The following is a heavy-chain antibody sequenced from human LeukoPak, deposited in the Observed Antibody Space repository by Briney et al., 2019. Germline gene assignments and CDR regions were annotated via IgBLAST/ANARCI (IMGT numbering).Heavy chain of an antibody. D-gene: IGHD3-22*01. J-gene: IGHJ5*02. CDR2: INHSGST. CDR3: ARRRRSTYYYDSSGPPRGNWFDP. CDR1: GGSFSGYY. V-gene: IGHV4-34*01. Sequence: PSETLSLTCAVYGGSFSGYYWSWIRQPPGKGLDWIGEINHSGSTNYNPSLKSRVTISVDTSKNQFSLKLSSVTAADTAVYYCARRRRSTYYYDSSGPPRGNWFDPWGQGTLVTVSS.